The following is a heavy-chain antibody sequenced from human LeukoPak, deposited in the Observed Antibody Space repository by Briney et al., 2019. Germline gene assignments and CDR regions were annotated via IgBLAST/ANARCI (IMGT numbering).Heavy chain of an antibody. Sequence: PGGSLRLSCAASGFTFSSYAMHWVRQAPGKGLEWVAVISYDGSNKYYADSVKGRFTISRDNSKNTLYLQMNSLRAEDTAVYYCARVSGVTNAYHYYYMDVWGKGTTVTVSS. CDR1: GFTFSSYA. CDR2: ISYDGSNK. V-gene: IGHV3-30-3*01. J-gene: IGHJ6*03. D-gene: IGHD2-21*02. CDR3: ARVSGVTNAYHYYYMDV.